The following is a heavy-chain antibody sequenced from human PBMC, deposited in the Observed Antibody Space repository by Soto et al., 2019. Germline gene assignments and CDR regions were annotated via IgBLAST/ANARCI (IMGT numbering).Heavy chain of an antibody. V-gene: IGHV3-74*01. Sequence: GLSQSVSYAAAGVNFRTSLLPVVRPVPGKGLVWVSRINNDGSTTNYADSVKGRFTISRDNAKNTLYLQMNSLTADDTAVYSCVRRGPYASGNHPAWGQGTLVTVSS. J-gene: IGHJ4*02. CDR3: VRRGPYASGNHPA. D-gene: IGHD3-10*01. CDR1: GVNFRTSL. CDR2: INNDGSTT.